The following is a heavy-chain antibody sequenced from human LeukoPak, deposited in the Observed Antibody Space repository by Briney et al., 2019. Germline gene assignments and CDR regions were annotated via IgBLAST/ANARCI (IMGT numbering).Heavy chain of an antibody. J-gene: IGHJ5*02. CDR2: INPNSGGT. Sequence: ASVKVSCKAAGYTFTGYYMFWVRQAPGQGLEWMGRINPNSGGTNYAQKFQGRVTMTRDTSISAAYMELSRLRSDDTAVYYCARGYCSGGSCYSVENWFDPWGQGTLVTVSS. CDR1: GYTFTGYY. D-gene: IGHD2-15*01. CDR3: ARGYCSGGSCYSVENWFDP. V-gene: IGHV1-2*06.